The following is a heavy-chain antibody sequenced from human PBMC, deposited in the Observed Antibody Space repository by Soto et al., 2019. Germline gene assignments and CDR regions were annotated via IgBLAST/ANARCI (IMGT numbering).Heavy chain of an antibody. CDR1: GFTFSSYA. Sequence: PGGSLRLSCGASGFTFSSYAMSWVRQAPGKGLEWVSEISGSGSSTYYADSVKGRFTTSRDNSKNTLDLQMNSLRAEDTAVYYCAKSLFGLICFGDFDCRGQGTQVTVSS. CDR3: AKSLFGLICFGDFDC. CDR2: ISGSGSST. V-gene: IGHV3-23*01. D-gene: IGHD3-10*01. J-gene: IGHJ4*02.